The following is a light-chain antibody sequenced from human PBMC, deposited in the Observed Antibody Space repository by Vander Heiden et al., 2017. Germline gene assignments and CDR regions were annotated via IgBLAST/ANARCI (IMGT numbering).Light chain of an antibody. J-gene: IGKJ1*01. V-gene: IGKV2-28*01. CDR1: QSLLHSNGYNY. CDR2: LGS. Sequence: DIVMIQSPLSLPVTPGEPASISCRSSQSLLHSNGYNYLDWYLQKPGQSPQLLIFLGSNRASGVPDRFSGSGSGTDFTLKISRVEAEDVGVYYCMQTLRTWTFGQGTKVEIK. CDR3: MQTLRTWT.